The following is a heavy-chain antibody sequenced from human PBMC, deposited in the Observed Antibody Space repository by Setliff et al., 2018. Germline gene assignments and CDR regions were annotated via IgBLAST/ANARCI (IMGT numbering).Heavy chain of an antibody. V-gene: IGHV1-18*01. J-gene: IGHJ3*02. CDR2: ISGYNGYT. CDR3: VRDRAAIVVGPPTAAFDI. CDR1: GYTFAKYG. Sequence: ASVKVSCKAFGYTFAKYGTSWARQAPGQGLEWMGWISGYNGYTVYAQKLQGRVTLTTDTSTGTAYMEVRSLRSDDTAQCYCVRDRAAIVVGPPTAAFDIWGQGTMVTVSS. D-gene: IGHD2-2*01.